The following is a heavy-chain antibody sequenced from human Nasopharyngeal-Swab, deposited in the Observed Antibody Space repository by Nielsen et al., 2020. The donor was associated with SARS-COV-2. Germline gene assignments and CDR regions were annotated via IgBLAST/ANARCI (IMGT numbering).Heavy chain of an antibody. CDR1: GFTFSSYW. CDR2: IKQDGSEK. CDR3: ARDGGYYGSGSYYH. J-gene: IGHJ5*02. V-gene: IGHV3-7*01. D-gene: IGHD3-10*01. Sequence: GESLKISCAASGFTFSSYWMSWVRQAPGKGLEWVANIKQDGSEKYYVDSVKGRFTISRDNAKNSLYLQMNSLRAEDTAVYYCARDGGYYGSGSYYHWGQGTLVTVSS.